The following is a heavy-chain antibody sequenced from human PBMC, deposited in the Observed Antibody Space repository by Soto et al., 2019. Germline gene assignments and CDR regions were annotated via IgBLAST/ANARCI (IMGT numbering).Heavy chain of an antibody. CDR2: INHSGST. CDR1: GGSFSGYY. V-gene: IGHV4-34*01. CDR3: ARGGYCSSTSCQGNWFDP. J-gene: IGHJ5*02. Sequence: SETLSLTCAVYGGSFSGYYWSWIRQPPGKGLEWIGEINHSGSTNYNPSLKSRATISVDTSKNQFSLKLSSVTAADTAVYYCARGGYCSSTSCQGNWFDPWGRGTLVTVSS. D-gene: IGHD2-2*01.